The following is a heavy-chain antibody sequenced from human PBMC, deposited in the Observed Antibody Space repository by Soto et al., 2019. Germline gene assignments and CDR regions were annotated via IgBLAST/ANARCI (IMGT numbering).Heavy chain of an antibody. CDR3: AKDPY. V-gene: IGHV3-30*18. CDR1: GFTFSSYG. CDR2: ISYDGSNK. Sequence: GGSLRLSCAASGFTFSSYGMHWVRQAPGKGLEWVAVISYDGSNKYYADSVKGRFTISRDNSKNTLYLQMNSLRAEDTAVYYCAKDPYWGQGTLVTVSS. J-gene: IGHJ4*02.